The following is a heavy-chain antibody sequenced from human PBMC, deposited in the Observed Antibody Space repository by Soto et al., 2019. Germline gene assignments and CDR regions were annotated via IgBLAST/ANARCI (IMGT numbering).Heavy chain of an antibody. J-gene: IGHJ5*01. CDR3: ARERNWFDS. Sequence: QVQLVQSGAEVKKPGASVKVSCRASGYTFTSYDINWVRQATGQGLEWMGWMNPNSGNTVYAERFQGRVTMTRNTSISTAYMEMSSLRSEDTAVYYCARERNWFDSWGQGTLVSVSS. V-gene: IGHV1-8*01. CDR2: MNPNSGNT. CDR1: GYTFTSYD.